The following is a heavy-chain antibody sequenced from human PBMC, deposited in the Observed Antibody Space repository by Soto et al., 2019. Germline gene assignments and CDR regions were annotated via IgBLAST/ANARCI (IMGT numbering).Heavy chain of an antibody. CDR3: ARDRGIAVAFDY. J-gene: IGHJ4*02. Sequence: GGSLRLSCAASGFTFSSYAMHWVRQAPGKGLEWVAVISYDGSNKYYADSVEGRFTISRDNSKNTLYLQMNSLRAKDTAVYYCARDRGIAVAFDYWGQGTLVTVSS. D-gene: IGHD6-19*01. V-gene: IGHV3-30-3*01. CDR2: ISYDGSNK. CDR1: GFTFSSYA.